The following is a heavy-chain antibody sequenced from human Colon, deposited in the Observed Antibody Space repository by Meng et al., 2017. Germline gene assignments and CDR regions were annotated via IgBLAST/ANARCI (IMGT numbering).Heavy chain of an antibody. Sequence: GGSLRLSCAASGFTFSSYGMHWVRQAPGKGLEWVAVIWYDGSNKYYADSVKGRFTISRDNARNSLYLKMDSLRAEDTAVYYCARMSSGSYYEYYGYWGHGTLVTVSS. J-gene: IGHJ4*01. CDR2: IWYDGSNK. CDR1: GFTFSSYG. D-gene: IGHD3-22*01. CDR3: ARMSSGSYYEYYGY. V-gene: IGHV3-33*01.